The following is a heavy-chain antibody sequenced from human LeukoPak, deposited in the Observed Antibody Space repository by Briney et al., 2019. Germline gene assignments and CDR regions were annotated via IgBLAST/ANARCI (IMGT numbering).Heavy chain of an antibody. J-gene: IGHJ4*02. CDR1: GFTFSSYG. CDR2: ISGDGKDR. CDR3: AKDLGYDYVWGEGNLYDY. Sequence: PGGTLRPSCAASGFTFSSYGMSWVRRAPGKGLQWVSAISGDGKDRDYPDSVKGRFTISRDNSKNTLYLLMDSLRAEDTAVYYCAKDLGYDYVWGEGNLYDYWGQGTLVTVSS. D-gene: IGHD3-16*01. V-gene: IGHV3-23*01.